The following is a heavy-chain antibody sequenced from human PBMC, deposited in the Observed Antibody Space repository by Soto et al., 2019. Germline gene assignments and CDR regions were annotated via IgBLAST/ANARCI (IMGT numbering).Heavy chain of an antibody. J-gene: IGHJ4*02. CDR2: ISAYNGNT. CDR1: GYTFTSYG. Sequence: GASVKVSWKASGYTFTSYGISWVRQAPGQGLEWMGWISAYNGNTNYAQKLQGRVTMTTDTSTGTAYMELRSLRSDDTAVYYCARDSPGATLDYWGQGTLVTVSS. V-gene: IGHV1-18*01. D-gene: IGHD5-12*01. CDR3: ARDSPGATLDY.